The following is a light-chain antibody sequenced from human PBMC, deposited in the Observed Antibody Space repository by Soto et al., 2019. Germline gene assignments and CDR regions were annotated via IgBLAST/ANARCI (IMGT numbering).Light chain of an antibody. Sequence: EIVLTQSPCTLSLSPGERATLSCRASQSVRNNHLAWYQQKPGHAPMLLILAASSRATGIPDMFSGSGSENDFTLTISRLEHEDVAVYHCKQYSGSATFGQGTRLEIK. CDR2: AAS. J-gene: IGKJ5*01. CDR3: KQYSGSAT. CDR1: QSVRNNH. V-gene: IGKV3-20*01.